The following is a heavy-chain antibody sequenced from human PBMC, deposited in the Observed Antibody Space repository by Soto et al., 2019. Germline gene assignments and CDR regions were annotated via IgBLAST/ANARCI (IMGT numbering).Heavy chain of an antibody. CDR2: ISGYNGNT. J-gene: IGHJ6*02. CDR1: GFTFITYV. Sequence: ASVKVSCKASGFTFITYVISWVRQAAGHGVEWMGRISGYNGNTNYARTLRGRLTLTTDTSMSTAYMELRSLTSDDTAVYYCARDVFCGGAPACPDMDVWRQGTTVSVSS. CDR3: ARDVFCGGAPACPDMDV. D-gene: IGHD2-21*01. V-gene: IGHV1-18*01.